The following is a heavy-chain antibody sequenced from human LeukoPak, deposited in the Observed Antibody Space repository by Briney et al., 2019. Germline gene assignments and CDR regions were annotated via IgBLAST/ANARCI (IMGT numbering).Heavy chain of an antibody. J-gene: IGHJ4*02. CDR3: ARDGDSPPGDY. D-gene: IGHD4-17*01. CDR2: ISYDGSNK. Sequence: PGGSLRLSCAASGFXLSSYAMHWVRQAPGKGLEWVAVISYDGSNKYYADSVKGRSTTSRDNSKNTLYLQMTSLRAENPAVYYCARDGDSPPGDYWGQGTLVTVSS. CDR1: GFXLSSYA. V-gene: IGHV3-30-3*01.